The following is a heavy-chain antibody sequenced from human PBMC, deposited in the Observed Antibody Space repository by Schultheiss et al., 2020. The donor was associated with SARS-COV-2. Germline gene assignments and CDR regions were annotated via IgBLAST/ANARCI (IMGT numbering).Heavy chain of an antibody. Sequence: SETLSLTCTVSGGAISSHYWSWIRQPPGKGLEWIGYIYYSGSTNYNPSLKSRVTISVDTSKNQFSLKLSSVTAADTAVYYCARDREEGYSSSQIDYWGQGTLVTVSS. J-gene: IGHJ4*02. CDR1: GGAISSHY. D-gene: IGHD6-13*01. V-gene: IGHV4-59*11. CDR3: ARDREEGYSSSQIDY. CDR2: IYYSGST.